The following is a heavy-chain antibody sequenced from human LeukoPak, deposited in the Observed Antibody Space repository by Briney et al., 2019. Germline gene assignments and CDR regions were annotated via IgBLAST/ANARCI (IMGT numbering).Heavy chain of an antibody. V-gene: IGHV3-30*18. CDR3: AKDLYYYDSISQLFDY. CDR2: ISYAGSNK. Sequence: PGGSLRLSCAASGFTFSNFGMHWVRQAPGKGLEWVAVISYAGSNKYYADSVKGRFTISRDNSKNTLYLQMNSLRIEDTAVYYCAKDLYYYDSISQLFDYWGQGTLVTVSS. CDR1: GFTFSNFG. D-gene: IGHD3-22*01. J-gene: IGHJ4*02.